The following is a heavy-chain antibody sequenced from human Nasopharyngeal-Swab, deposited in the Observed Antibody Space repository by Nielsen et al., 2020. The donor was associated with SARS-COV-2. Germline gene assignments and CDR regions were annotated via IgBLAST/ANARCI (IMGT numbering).Heavy chain of an antibody. Sequence: GESLKISCAASGFTFSSYAMSWVRQAPGKGLEWVSAISGSGGSTYYADSVKGRFTISRDNSKNTLYLQMNNLRAEDTAVYYCATTPAPLVVVIPSNGKYFQHWGQGTLVTVSS. V-gene: IGHV3-23*01. CDR3: ATTPAPLVVVIPSNGKYFQH. D-gene: IGHD3-22*01. CDR2: ISGSGGST. J-gene: IGHJ1*01. CDR1: GFTFSSYA.